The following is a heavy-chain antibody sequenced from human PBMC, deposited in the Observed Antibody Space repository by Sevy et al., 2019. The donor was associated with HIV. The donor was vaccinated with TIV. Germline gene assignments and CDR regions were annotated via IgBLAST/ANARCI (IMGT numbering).Heavy chain of an antibody. CDR1: GFTFSSYP. J-gene: IGHJ4*02. CDR3: AGGGAARPLDY. V-gene: IGHV3-30-3*01. Sequence: GGSLRLSCAASGFTFSSYPMHWVRQAPGKGLEWVAVISYDGSNKYYADSVKGRFTISRDNSKNTLYLQMNSLRAEDTAVYYCAGGGAARPLDYWGQGTLVTVSS. D-gene: IGHD6-6*01. CDR2: ISYDGSNK.